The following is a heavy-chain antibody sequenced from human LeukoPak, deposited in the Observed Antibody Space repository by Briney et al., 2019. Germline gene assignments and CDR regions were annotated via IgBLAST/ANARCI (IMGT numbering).Heavy chain of an antibody. D-gene: IGHD5-18*01. CDR2: ISGSGGST. Sequence: GGSLRLSCAASGFTFSSYAMSWVRQAPGKGLEWVSAISGSGGSTYYADSVKGRFTISRDNSKNTLYLQMNSLRAEDTAVYYCAKDRIQLWLVGYFDYWGQGTLVIVSS. CDR3: AKDRIQLWLVGYFDY. J-gene: IGHJ4*02. CDR1: GFTFSSYA. V-gene: IGHV3-23*01.